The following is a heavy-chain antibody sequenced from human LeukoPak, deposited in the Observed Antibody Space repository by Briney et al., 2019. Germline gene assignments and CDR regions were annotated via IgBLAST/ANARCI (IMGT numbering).Heavy chain of an antibody. CDR2: ISGSGGST. Sequence: PGGSLRLSCAASGFTFSSYAMSWVRQAPGKGLEWVSAISGSGGSTYYADSVKGRFTISRDNSKNTLYLQMNSLRVEDTAVYYCAKDPRSGRIAAAGPLNWFDPWGQGTLVTVSS. CDR3: AKDPRSGRIAAAGPLNWFDP. D-gene: IGHD6-13*01. CDR1: GFTFSSYA. J-gene: IGHJ5*02. V-gene: IGHV3-23*01.